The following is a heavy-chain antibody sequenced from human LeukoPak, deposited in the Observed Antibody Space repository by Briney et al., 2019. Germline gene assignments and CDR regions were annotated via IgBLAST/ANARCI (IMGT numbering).Heavy chain of an antibody. Sequence: GGSLRLSCAASGFTSSSYAMHWVRQAPGKGLEYVSAISSNGGSTYYANSVKGRFTISRDNSKNTLYLQMGSLRAEDMAVYYCAREKRGYSYGLVDYWGQGTLVTVSS. J-gene: IGHJ4*02. V-gene: IGHV3-64*01. CDR3: AREKRGYSYGLVDY. D-gene: IGHD5-18*01. CDR2: ISSNGGST. CDR1: GFTSSSYA.